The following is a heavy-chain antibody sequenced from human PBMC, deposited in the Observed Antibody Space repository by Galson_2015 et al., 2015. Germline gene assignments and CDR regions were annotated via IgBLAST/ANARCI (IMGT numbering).Heavy chain of an antibody. V-gene: IGHV7-4-1*02. CDR2: INTNTGNP. CDR3: ARVVSTAVWGGDFWSDAFDI. CDR1: GYTFTSYA. J-gene: IGHJ3*02. Sequence: SVKVSCKASGYTFTSYAMNWVRQAPGQGLEWMGWINTNTGNPTYAQGFTGRFVFSLDTSVSTAYLRISSLKAEDTAVYYCARVVSTAVWGGDFWSDAFDIWGQGTMVTVSS. D-gene: IGHD3-3*01.